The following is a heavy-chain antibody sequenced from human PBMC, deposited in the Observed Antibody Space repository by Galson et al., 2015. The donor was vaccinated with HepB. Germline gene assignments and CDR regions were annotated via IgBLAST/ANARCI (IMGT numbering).Heavy chain of an antibody. CDR3: ARLTKDAYYYGMDV. Sequence: SLRLSCAISGFTFTAYSMAWIRQTPGEGLEWVSYLSTTRIPRYADSVKGRFTISRDNAGISLYLHMSSLRDEDTAVYYCARLTKDAYYYGMDVWGQGTTVTVSS. V-gene: IGHV3-48*02. J-gene: IGHJ6*02. D-gene: IGHD2-15*01. CDR2: LSTTRIPR. CDR1: GFTFTAYS.